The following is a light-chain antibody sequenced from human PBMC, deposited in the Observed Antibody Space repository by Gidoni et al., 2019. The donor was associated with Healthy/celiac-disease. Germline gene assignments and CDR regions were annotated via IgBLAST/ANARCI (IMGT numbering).Light chain of an antibody. CDR3: QQYNSYSRT. CDR1: QSISSW. Sequence: DIQMTQSPSTLSASVGDRVTITCRASQSISSWLVWYQQKPGKAPKLLIYKASSLESGVPSRFSGSGSGTEITLTISSLQPDDFATYYCQQYNSYSRTFGQGTKVEIK. J-gene: IGKJ1*01. V-gene: IGKV1-5*03. CDR2: KAS.